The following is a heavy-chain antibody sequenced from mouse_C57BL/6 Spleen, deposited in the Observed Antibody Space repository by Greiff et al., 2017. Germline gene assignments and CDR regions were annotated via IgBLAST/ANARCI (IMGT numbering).Heavy chain of an antibody. Sequence: EVQLQQSGPGLVQPSQSLSLTCSVTGYSITSGYYWNWIRQFPGNKLEWMGYISYDGSNNYNPSLKNRISITRDTSKNQFFLKLNSVTTEDTATYYCARDYYSNYYYAMDYWGQGTSVTVSS. CDR3: ARDYYSNYYYAMDY. J-gene: IGHJ4*01. V-gene: IGHV3-6*01. CDR1: GYSITSGYY. CDR2: ISYDGSN. D-gene: IGHD2-5*01.